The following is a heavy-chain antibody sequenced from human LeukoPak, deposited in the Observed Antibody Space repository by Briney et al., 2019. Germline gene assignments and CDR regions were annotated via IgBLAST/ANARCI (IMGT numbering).Heavy chain of an antibody. V-gene: IGHV4-59*08. D-gene: IGHD5-12*01. CDR2: IYYSGST. CDR3: ARVDLPYDSTRYYFDY. J-gene: IGHJ4*02. Sequence: PSETLTLTCTVSGGSISSYYWSWIRQPPGKGLEWIGYIYYSGSTNYNPSLKSRVTISVDTSKNQFSLKLSSVTAADTAVYYCARVDLPYDSTRYYFDYWGQGTLVTVSS. CDR1: GGSISSYY.